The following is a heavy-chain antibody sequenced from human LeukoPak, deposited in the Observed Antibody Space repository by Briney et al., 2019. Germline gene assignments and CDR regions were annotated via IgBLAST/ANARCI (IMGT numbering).Heavy chain of an antibody. CDR1: GDSFSGYY. J-gene: IGHJ3*02. CDR3: ARSGPHPSYYYVSSGYTRVWAFDI. CDR2: INHSGST. V-gene: IGHV4-34*01. Sequence: PSETLPLTCTVYGDSFSGYYWSWIRQPPGKGLEWLGDINHSGSTNYNPSLKSRVTISVDTSQNQFSLKLSSVTAADPAVYYRARSGPHPSYYYVSSGYTRVWAFDIWGQGTMVTVSS. D-gene: IGHD3-22*01.